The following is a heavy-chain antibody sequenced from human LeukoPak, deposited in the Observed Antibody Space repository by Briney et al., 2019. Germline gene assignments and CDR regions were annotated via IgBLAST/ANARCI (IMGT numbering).Heavy chain of an antibody. Sequence: GGSLRLSCAASGNYWMHWVRQAPGKGLVWVSHINSDGSWTSYADSVKGRFTISKDNAKSTVYLQMNSLRAEDTAVYYSVSFYETYWGRGTLVTVSS. D-gene: IGHD2/OR15-2a*01. V-gene: IGHV3-74*01. J-gene: IGHJ4*02. CDR3: VSFYETY. CDR2: INSDGSWT. CDR1: GNYW.